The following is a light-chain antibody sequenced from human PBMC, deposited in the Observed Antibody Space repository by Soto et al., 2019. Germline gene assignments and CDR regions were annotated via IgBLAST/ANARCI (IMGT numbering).Light chain of an antibody. V-gene: IGKV3-15*01. CDR1: QSITRD. CDR2: GAS. J-gene: IGKJ1*01. CDR3: QQYSSYSKT. Sequence: EIVMTQSPGTLSVSPGERATLSCRASQSITRDLAWYQHKRGQAPRLLIHGASNRAAGIPARFSGSGSGTEFTLTISSLQPDDFATYYCQQYSSYSKTFGQGTKVDIK.